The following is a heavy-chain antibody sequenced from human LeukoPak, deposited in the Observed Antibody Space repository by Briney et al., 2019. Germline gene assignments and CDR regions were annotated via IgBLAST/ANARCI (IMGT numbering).Heavy chain of an antibody. J-gene: IGHJ4*02. Sequence: SGPTLVKPTQTLTLTCTFSGFSLTTTGVGVGWIRQPPGKALEGLALIYWDDEERYNPSLRTRLTITKDTSNSQVVLTLTNMDPVGTATYYCAHLYFYNNAGYSRAFDYWGQGILVTVSS. V-gene: IGHV2-5*02. D-gene: IGHD2-15*01. CDR3: AHLYFYNNAGYSRAFDY. CDR1: GFSLTTTGVG. CDR2: IYWDDEE.